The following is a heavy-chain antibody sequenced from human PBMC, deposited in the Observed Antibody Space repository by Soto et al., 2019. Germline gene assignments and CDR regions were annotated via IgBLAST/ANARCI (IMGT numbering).Heavy chain of an antibody. Sequence: QAQLVQSGAEVKKPGASVKVSCKASGYDFNSYGITWVRQAHGQGLEWLGWINPYSDDTKYAQKLQDRVTVTMDRSSRTVYMDLRSLRSNDTAIYYCARGGYYDSSGSRNYHHYGMNVWGQGTTVTVSS. CDR1: GYDFNSYG. D-gene: IGHD3-22*01. V-gene: IGHV1-18*01. J-gene: IGHJ6*02. CDR2: INPYSDDT. CDR3: ARGGYYDSSGSRNYHHYGMNV.